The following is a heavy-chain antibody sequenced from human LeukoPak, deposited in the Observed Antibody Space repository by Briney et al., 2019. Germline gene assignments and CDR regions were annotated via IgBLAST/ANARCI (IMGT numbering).Heavy chain of an antibody. V-gene: IGHV4-34*01. CDR2: INHSGST. D-gene: IGHD3-22*01. CDR1: GGSFSGYY. CDR3: ARDIRWYYDSSGYYSARAFDI. Sequence: PSETLSLTCAVYGGSFSGYYWSWIRQPPGKGLEWIGEINHSGSTNYNPSLKSRVTISVDTSKNQFSLKLSSVTAADTAVYYCARDIRWYYDSSGYYSARAFDIWGQGTMVTVSS. J-gene: IGHJ3*02.